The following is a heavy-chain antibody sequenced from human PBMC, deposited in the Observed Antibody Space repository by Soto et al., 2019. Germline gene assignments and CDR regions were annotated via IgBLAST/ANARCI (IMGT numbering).Heavy chain of an antibody. V-gene: IGHV4-59*01. CDR1: GGSISTYY. CDR2: IYYSGST. D-gene: IGHD2-21*01. CDR3: ARASSNSYYYFDY. Sequence: SETLSLTCHVSGGSISTYYWNWIRQPPGKGLEWIGYIYYSGSTDYNPSLKSRVTISVDTSKNQFSLNLSSVTAADTAVYYCARASSNSYYYFDYWGQGTLVTVSS. J-gene: IGHJ4*02.